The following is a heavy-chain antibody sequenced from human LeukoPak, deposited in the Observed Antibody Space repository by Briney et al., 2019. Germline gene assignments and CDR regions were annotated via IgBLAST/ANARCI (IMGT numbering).Heavy chain of an antibody. D-gene: IGHD3-10*01. J-gene: IGHJ6*02. CDR2: VSGSGSTV. V-gene: IGHV3-48*01. CDR1: GFTFSDHI. CDR3: AKDSKLLWFGELSNYYYYYGMDV. Sequence: GGSLRLSCAASGFTFSDHILNWVRQLPGKRLEWVAYVSGSGSTVYYADSVKGRFTISRDNGKSSLYLQMNSLRAEDTAVYYCAKDSKLLWFGELSNYYYYYGMDVWGQGTTVTVSS.